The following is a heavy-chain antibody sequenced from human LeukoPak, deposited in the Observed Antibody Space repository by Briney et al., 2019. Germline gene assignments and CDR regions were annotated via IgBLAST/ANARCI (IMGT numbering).Heavy chain of an antibody. J-gene: IGHJ6*04. CDR1: GFTFSSYS. CDR3: AEHGITMIGGV. D-gene: IGHD3-10*02. CDR2: ISSSGSTI. V-gene: IGHV3-48*04. Sequence: GGSLGLSCAASGFTFSSYSMNWVRQAPGKGLEWVSYISSSGSTIYYADSVKGRFTISRDNAKNSLYLQMNSLRAEDTAVYYCAEHGITMIGGVWGKGTTVTISS.